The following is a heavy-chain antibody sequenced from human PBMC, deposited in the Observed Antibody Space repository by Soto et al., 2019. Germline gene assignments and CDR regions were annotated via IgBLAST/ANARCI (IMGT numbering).Heavy chain of an antibody. CDR3: AKAGKQLVGKGLDY. CDR2: ISGSGGST. V-gene: IGHV3-23*01. Sequence: EVQLLESGGGLVQPGGSLRLSCAASGFTFSSYAMSWVRQAPGKGLEWVSAISGSGGSTYYADSVKGRFTISRDNSKNTQYLQMNSLRAEDTAVYYCAKAGKQLVGKGLDYWGQGTLVTVSS. CDR1: GFTFSSYA. D-gene: IGHD6-6*01. J-gene: IGHJ4*02.